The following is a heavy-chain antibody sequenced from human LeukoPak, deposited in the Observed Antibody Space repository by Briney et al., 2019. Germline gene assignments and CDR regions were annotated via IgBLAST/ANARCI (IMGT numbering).Heavy chain of an antibody. Sequence: ASVKVSCKASGYTFTSYDINWVRQATGQGLEWMGWMNPNSGNTGYAQKYQGRVTMTRNTSISTAYMELSSLRSEDTAVYYCARAPPPTVTPDYWGQGTLVTVSS. CDR3: ARAPPPTVTPDY. J-gene: IGHJ4*02. V-gene: IGHV1-8*01. D-gene: IGHD4-11*01. CDR1: GYTFTSYD. CDR2: MNPNSGNT.